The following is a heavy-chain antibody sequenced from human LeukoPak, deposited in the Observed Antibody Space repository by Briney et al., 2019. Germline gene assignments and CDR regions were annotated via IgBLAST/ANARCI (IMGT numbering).Heavy chain of an antibody. V-gene: IGHV4-34*01. J-gene: IGHJ5*02. Sequence: SETLSLTCAVYGGSFSGFYWSWVRQAPGKGLEWIGEINHSGSTHYNPSFKSRVTILLDTSRNQFSLKLTSVTAADTAVYYCARGPDSGSHFAWFDPWGQGTLVTVSS. CDR2: INHSGST. D-gene: IGHD3-10*01. CDR1: GGSFSGFY. CDR3: ARGPDSGSHFAWFDP.